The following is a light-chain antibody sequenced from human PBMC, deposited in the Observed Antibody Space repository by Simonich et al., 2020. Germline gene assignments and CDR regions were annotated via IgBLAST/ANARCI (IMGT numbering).Light chain of an antibody. CDR3: QQYYSTPYT. CDR1: QSVLYSSNNKNY. V-gene: IGKV4-1*01. CDR2: WAS. Sequence: DIVMPQSPDSLAVSLGERATINFKSSQSVLYSSNNKNYLAWYQQKPGQHPKLLIYWASTRESGVPDRFSGSGSGTDFTLTISSLQAEDVAVYYCQQYYSTPYTFGQGTKLEIK. J-gene: IGKJ2*01.